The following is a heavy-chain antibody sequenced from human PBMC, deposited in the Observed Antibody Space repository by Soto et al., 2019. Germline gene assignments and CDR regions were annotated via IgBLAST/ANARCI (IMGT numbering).Heavy chain of an antibody. V-gene: IGHV1-2*02. Sequence: QVPLVQSGAEVKKPGASVKVSCKASGYTFTGYYMHWVRQAPGQGLEWMVWINPNSGGTNYAQKFQGRVTMTRDTSISTAYMELSRLRSDDTAVYYCARDGRAAAGLYYFDYWGQGTLVTVSS. J-gene: IGHJ4*02. CDR2: INPNSGGT. D-gene: IGHD6-13*01. CDR3: ARDGRAAAGLYYFDY. CDR1: GYTFTGYY.